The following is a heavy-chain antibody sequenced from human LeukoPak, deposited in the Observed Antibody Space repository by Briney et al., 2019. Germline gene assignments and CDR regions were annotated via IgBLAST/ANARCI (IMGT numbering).Heavy chain of an antibody. CDR1: GGSIISYY. J-gene: IGHJ4*02. CDR3: ARDRGWGYSYGPSFDY. V-gene: IGHV4-59*01. CDR2: IYYSGST. D-gene: IGHD5-18*01. Sequence: SETLSLTCTVSGGSIISYYWSWIRQPPGKGLEWIGYIYYSGSTNYNPSLKSRVTLSVDTSKNQFSLKLSSVTAADTAVYYCARDRGWGYSYGPSFDYWGQGALVTVSS.